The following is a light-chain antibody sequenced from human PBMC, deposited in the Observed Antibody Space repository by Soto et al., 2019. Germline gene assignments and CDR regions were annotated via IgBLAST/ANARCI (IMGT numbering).Light chain of an antibody. CDR2: AGS. J-gene: IGKJ2*01. Sequence: DIQMTQSPSSLSASVGDRVTITCRASQSISSYFNWYQQKTGKAPKLLIYAGSSLQIGVPSRFSIRGSGANFTLTIISLQPEDFATYYCQQTYIIPVTFGQGTKLEIK. V-gene: IGKV1-39*01. CDR3: QQTYIIPVT. CDR1: QSISSY.